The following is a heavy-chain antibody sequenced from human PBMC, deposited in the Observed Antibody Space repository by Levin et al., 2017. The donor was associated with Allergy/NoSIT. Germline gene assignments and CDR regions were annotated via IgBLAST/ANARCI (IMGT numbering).Heavy chain of an antibody. CDR1: GFTFGDYA. D-gene: IGHD6-19*01. J-gene: IGHJ4*02. CDR3: YSSGWYSD. Sequence: TGGSLRLSCTASGFTFGDYAMSWVRQAPGKGLEWVGFIRSKAYGGTTEYAASVKGRFTISRDDSKSIAYLQMNSLKTEDTAVYYCYSSGWYSDWGQGTLVTVSS. V-gene: IGHV3-49*04. CDR2: IRSKAYGGTT.